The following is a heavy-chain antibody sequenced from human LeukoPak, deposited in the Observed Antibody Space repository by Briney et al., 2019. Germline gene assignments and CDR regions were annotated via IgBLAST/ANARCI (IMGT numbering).Heavy chain of an antibody. CDR2: IRGSGGGT. CDR3: AKAGIGVVGYFDY. D-gene: IGHD6-19*01. J-gene: IGHJ4*02. Sequence: GGSLTLFCRLWIHIFNSYPASWLRQAPGKGLEWVSAIRGSGGGTYYADSVKGRFTISRDNSKNTLYLQMNSLRDEDTALYYCAKAGIGVVGYFDYWGQGNLVTVSS. CDR1: IHIFNSYP. V-gene: IGHV3-23*01.